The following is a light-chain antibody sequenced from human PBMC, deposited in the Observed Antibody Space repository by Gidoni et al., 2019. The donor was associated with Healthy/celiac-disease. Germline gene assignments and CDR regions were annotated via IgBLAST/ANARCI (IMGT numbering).Light chain of an antibody. V-gene: IGLV2-14*03. CDR2: DVS. CDR1: SSDVGGYNY. J-gene: IGLJ2*01. Sequence: QSALTQPASVSGPPGQSITISCTGTSSDVGGYNYVSWYQQNPGKAPKLMIYDVSNRPSGVSNRFSGSKSGNTASLTISGLQAEDEADYYCSSYTSSSTRVVFGGGTKLTVL. CDR3: SSYTSSSTRVV.